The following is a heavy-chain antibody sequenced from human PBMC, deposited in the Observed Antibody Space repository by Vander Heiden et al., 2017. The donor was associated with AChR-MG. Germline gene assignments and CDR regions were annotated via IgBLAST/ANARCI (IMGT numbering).Heavy chain of an antibody. Sequence: QVQLVQSGAEVKKPGASVKVSCKASGYTFTSYDINWVRQATGQGLEWMGWMNPNSGNTGYAQKFQGRVTMTRNTSISTAYMELSSLRSEDTAVYYCVTTLQYYDYIWGSYRNPSGAFDIWGQGTMVTVSS. CDR2: MNPNSGNT. V-gene: IGHV1-8*01. CDR3: VTTLQYYDYIWGSYRNPSGAFDI. D-gene: IGHD3-16*02. CDR1: GYTFTSYD. J-gene: IGHJ3*02.